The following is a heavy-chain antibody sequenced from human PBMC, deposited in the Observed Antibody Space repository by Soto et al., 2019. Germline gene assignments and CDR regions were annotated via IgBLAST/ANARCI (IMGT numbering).Heavy chain of an antibody. J-gene: IGHJ5*02. CDR3: ASGYSYGNNWFDP. CDR2: IYYSGST. CDR1: GGSIRSGDYY. V-gene: IGHV4-30-4*01. Sequence: TSETQSLTCTVSGGSIRSGDYYWSWIRQPPGKGLEWIGYIYYSGSTYYNPSLKSRVTISVDTSKNQFSLKLSSVTAADTAVYYCASGYSYGNNWFDPWGQGTLVTVSS. D-gene: IGHD5-18*01.